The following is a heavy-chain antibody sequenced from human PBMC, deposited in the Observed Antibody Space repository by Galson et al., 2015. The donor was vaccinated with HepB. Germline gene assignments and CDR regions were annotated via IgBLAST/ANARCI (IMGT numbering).Heavy chain of an antibody. D-gene: IGHD6-19*01. J-gene: IGHJ4*02. CDR1: GFTFSSYA. Sequence: SLRLSCAASGFTFSSYAMSWVRQAPGKGLEWVTSISGSGSSTYYADSVKGRFTISRDKSKNTLYLQMDNLRAEDTAIYYCAKSSGWYGSVFVDYWGQGTLVTVSS. V-gene: IGHV3-23*01. CDR3: AKSSGWYGSVFVDY. CDR2: ISGSGSST.